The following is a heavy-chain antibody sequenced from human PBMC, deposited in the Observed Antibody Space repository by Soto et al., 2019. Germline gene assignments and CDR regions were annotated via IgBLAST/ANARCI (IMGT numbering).Heavy chain of an antibody. Sequence: SETLSLTCSVSGGSISSYYWSWIRQPPGKGLEWIGYIYYSGSTNYNPSLKSRVTISVDTSKNQVSLELRSVTAADTAVYYCARHPSASGDAFAIWGRGTMVTVSS. CDR1: GGSISSYY. CDR3: ARHPSASGDAFAI. J-gene: IGHJ3*02. V-gene: IGHV4-59*08. CDR2: IYYSGST. D-gene: IGHD6-13*01.